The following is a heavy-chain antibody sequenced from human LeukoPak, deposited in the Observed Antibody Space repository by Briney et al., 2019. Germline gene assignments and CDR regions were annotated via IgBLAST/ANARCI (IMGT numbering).Heavy chain of an antibody. J-gene: IGHJ5*02. Sequence: PSETLSLTCSVSGGSIGSYYWTWIRQSAGKGPEWIGRIHSSGSTNYNPSLKSRVNMSVDTSKNQFSLKLNSVTAADTAVYYCARVTDPRYNWFDPWGQGTLVTVSS. CDR1: GGSIGSYY. D-gene: IGHD2-21*02. CDR3: ARVTDPRYNWFDP. V-gene: IGHV4-4*07. CDR2: IHSSGST.